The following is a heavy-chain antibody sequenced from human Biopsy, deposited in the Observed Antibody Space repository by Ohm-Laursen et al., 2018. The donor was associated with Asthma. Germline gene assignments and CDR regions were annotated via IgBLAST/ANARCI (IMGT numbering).Heavy chain of an antibody. CDR3: ARKAGSCISSTCYSLDF. V-gene: IGHV1-69*13. J-gene: IGHJ4*02. CDR2: INSVFGTS. CDR1: GGTFNTYV. D-gene: IGHD2-15*01. Sequence: SVKVSCKSLGGTFNTYVIGWVRQAPGQGLEWMGGINSVFGTSTYPQKFQDRVTITADDSTSTVYMELSSLRSEDTAVYYCARKAGSCISSTCYSLDFWGQGTLVTVSS.